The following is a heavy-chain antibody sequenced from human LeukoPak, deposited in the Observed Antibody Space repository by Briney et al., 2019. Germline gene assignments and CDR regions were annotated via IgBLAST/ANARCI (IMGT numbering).Heavy chain of an antibody. V-gene: IGHV3-33*08. CDR3: ATDNWEHTASKGYLDY. J-gene: IGHJ4*02. CDR2: IWSDRSKT. Sequence: GGSLRLSCAASGFTFSSYGCHWVRQAPGKGLEWVSLIWSDRSKTFYADSVKGRFTISRDTSTNTLYLYMNSLRAEDTAVYYCATDNWEHTASKGYLDYGGQGTLVTVSS. D-gene: IGHD1-26*01. CDR1: GFTFSSYG.